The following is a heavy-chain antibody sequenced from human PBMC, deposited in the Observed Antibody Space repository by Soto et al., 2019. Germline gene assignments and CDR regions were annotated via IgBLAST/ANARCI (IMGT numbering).Heavy chain of an antibody. J-gene: IGHJ6*02. CDR1: GYTFTSYG. V-gene: IGHV1-18*01. Sequence: QVQLVQSGAEVKKPGASVKVSCKASGYTFTSYGISWVRQAPGQGLEWMGWISAYNGNTNYAQKLQGRVTMTTDTSTSTAYMELRSLGSDDTAVYYCARAEVMGSERYYCYGMDVWGQGTTVTVSS. D-gene: IGHD2-8*01. CDR2: ISAYNGNT. CDR3: ARAEVMGSERYYCYGMDV.